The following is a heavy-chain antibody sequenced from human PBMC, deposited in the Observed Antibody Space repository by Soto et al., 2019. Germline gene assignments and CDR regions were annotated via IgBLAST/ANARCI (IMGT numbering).Heavy chain of an antibody. D-gene: IGHD3-22*01. J-gene: IGHJ3*02. CDR3: ARAPTRDYDSRRDAFDI. V-gene: IGHV6-1*01. Sequence: SETLSLTCSISGDSVSSNTAAWNWIRQSPSRGLEWLGRTYYRSKGYNAYAVSVQSRITINPDTSKNQFSLQLNSVTPEDTAVYYCARAPTRDYDSRRDAFDIWGQGKMVTVS. CDR2: TYYRSKGYN. CDR1: GDSVSSNTAA.